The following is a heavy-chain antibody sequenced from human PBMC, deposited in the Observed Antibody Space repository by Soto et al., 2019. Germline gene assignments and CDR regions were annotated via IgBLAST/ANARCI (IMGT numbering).Heavy chain of an antibody. J-gene: IGHJ3*02. CDR2: IFHSETT. CDR1: GASVSSDNW. Sequence: QMRLQESGPGLVKPSGTLSLACAVSGASVSSDNWWSWVRQPPGKGVGWIGEIFHSETTNYNPSPKGRANISVKQFKNQFSLTLTSFTAADKALYYCAKNGLYPAYIWGQGTMVTVSS. V-gene: IGHV4-4*02. D-gene: IGHD6-19*01. CDR3: AKNGLYPAYI.